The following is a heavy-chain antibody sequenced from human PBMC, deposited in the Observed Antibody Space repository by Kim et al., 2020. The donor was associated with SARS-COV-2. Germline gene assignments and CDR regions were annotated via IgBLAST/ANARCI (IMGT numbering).Heavy chain of an antibody. V-gene: IGHV3-33*01. CDR2: IWYDGSNK. D-gene: IGHD4-17*01. Sequence: GGSLRLSCAASGFTFSSYAMHWVRQAPGKGLEWVAVIWYDGSNKYYADSVKGRFTISRDNSKNTLYLQMNSLRAEDTAVYYCATENDYGDYWGHWGQGTLVTVSS. CDR3: ATENDYGDYWGH. J-gene: IGHJ4*02. CDR1: GFTFSSYA.